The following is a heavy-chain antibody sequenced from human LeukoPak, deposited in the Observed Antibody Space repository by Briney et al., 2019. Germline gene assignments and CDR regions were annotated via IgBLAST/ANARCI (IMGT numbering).Heavy chain of an antibody. CDR2: IYHSGST. D-gene: IGHD3-3*01. CDR3: AREGRSGFDY. Sequence: PSETLSLTCAVSGYSISSGYYWGWIRQPPGKGLEWIGSIYHSGSTYYNPSLKSRVTISVDTSKNQFSLKLSSVTAADTAVYYCAREGRSGFDYWGQGTLVTVSS. V-gene: IGHV4-38-2*02. J-gene: IGHJ4*02. CDR1: GYSISSGYY.